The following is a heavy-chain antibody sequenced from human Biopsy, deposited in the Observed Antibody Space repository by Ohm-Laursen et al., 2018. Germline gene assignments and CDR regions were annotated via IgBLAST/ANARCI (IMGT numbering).Heavy chain of an antibody. J-gene: IGHJ4*02. CDR3: ARDPLNGHKHFDY. CDR1: SYTFTDYN. D-gene: IGHD2-8*01. Sequence: ASVKVSCKASSYTFTDYNIHWMRQAPGQGPEWLGYINCKTGATNYAQKFQGTVTMTRDTSISTAYLALGSLRSVDTAIYYCARDPLNGHKHFDYWGQGSLVTVSS. CDR2: INCKTGAT. V-gene: IGHV1-2*02.